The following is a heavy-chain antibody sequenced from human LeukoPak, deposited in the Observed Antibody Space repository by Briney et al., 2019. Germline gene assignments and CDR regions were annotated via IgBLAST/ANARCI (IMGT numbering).Heavy chain of an antibody. D-gene: IGHD6-13*01. CDR2: IKSKTDGGTT. V-gene: IGHV3-15*01. CDR3: TTLAAAGTDYYFDY. CDR1: GFTFSNAW. Sequence: GGSLRLSCAASGFTFSNAWMSWVRQASGKGLEWVGRIKSKTDGGTTDYAAPVKGRFTISRDDSKNTLYLQMNSLKTEDTAVYYCTTLAAAGTDYYFDYWGQGTLVTVSS. J-gene: IGHJ4*02.